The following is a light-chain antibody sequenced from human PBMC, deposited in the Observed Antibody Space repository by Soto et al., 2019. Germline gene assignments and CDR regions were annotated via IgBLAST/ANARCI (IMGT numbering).Light chain of an antibody. Sequence: QSVLTQPASVSGSPGQSITISCTGTSGDVGAYNYVSWYQQHPGKAPRLMIYDVSNRPSGASNRFSGSKSGNTASLTISGLQAEDEADYYCSSFTNTYSYVFGTGTKLTV. V-gene: IGLV2-14*03. CDR1: SGDVGAYNY. J-gene: IGLJ1*01. CDR3: SSFTNTYSYV. CDR2: DVS.